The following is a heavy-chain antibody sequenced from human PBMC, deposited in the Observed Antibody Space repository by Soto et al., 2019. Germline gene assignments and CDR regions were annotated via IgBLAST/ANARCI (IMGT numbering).Heavy chain of an antibody. CDR3: SRDRCSSTSCYPDY. CDR2: INPTGGRA. D-gene: IGHD2-2*01. J-gene: IGHJ4*02. Sequence: QVQLVQSGAEVRKSGASVKVSCKTSGYHFSRYYIHWVRQPPGKGLEWMGIINPTGGRATYAPKLQGRVTMTSDTSTTTVYLEVTGLKSEDTAIYSCSRDRCSSTSCYPDYWGQGTLVTVSS. CDR1: GYHFSRYY. V-gene: IGHV1-46*03.